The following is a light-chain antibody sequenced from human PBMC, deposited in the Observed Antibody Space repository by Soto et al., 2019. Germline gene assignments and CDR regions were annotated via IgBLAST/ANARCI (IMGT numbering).Light chain of an antibody. CDR3: QQYNNYLTWT. V-gene: IGKV3-15*01. J-gene: IGKJ1*01. Sequence: IVMTQSPATLSVSPGERATLSCRASQSVSSSLAWYQQKPGQAPRLLIYGASTRATGIPARFSGSGSGTEFTLTISSLQSEDFAVYYCQQYNNYLTWTFGQGTNVEIK. CDR1: QSVSSS. CDR2: GAS.